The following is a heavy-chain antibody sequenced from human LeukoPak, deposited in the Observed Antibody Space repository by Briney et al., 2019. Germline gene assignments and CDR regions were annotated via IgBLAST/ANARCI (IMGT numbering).Heavy chain of an antibody. CDR3: ARFRIAAAGYGMDV. Sequence: GGSLRLSCAASGFTFSSYDMHWVRQATGKGLEWVSAIGTAGDTYYPGSVKGRFTISRENAKNSLYLQMNSLRAGDTAVYYRARFRIAAAGYGMDVWGQGTTVTVSS. J-gene: IGHJ6*02. CDR2: IGTAGDT. CDR1: GFTFSSYD. V-gene: IGHV3-13*01. D-gene: IGHD6-13*01.